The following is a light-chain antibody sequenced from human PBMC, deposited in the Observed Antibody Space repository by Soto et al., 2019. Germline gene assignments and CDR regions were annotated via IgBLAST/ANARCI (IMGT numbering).Light chain of an antibody. J-gene: IGKJ4*01. V-gene: IGKV1-5*01. Sequence: DIQMTQSPSTLSASVGDRVTITCRASQGISNWLAWYQQKPGKAPNLLISYASTLKSGVPSRFSGSGSGTEVPLTISSLQPDDFATYYCQQYNSYSLTVGGGTKVEIK. CDR1: QGISNW. CDR2: YAS. CDR3: QQYNSYSLT.